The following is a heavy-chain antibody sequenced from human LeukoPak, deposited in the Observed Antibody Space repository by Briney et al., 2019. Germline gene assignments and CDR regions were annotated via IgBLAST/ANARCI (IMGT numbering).Heavy chain of an antibody. J-gene: IGHJ6*02. CDR3: ATGHYDRSGYYLHSYSYAMDV. CDR2: MNPNSGNT. V-gene: IGHV1-8*01. D-gene: IGHD3-22*01. CDR1: GYTFTSYD. Sequence: ASVKVSCKASGYTFTSYDIKWVRQATGQGLEWMGWMNPNSGNTGYAQKFQGRVTMTRKTSISAAYMELSSLRSEDTAVYYCATGHYDRSGYYLHSYSYAMDVWGQGTTVTVSS.